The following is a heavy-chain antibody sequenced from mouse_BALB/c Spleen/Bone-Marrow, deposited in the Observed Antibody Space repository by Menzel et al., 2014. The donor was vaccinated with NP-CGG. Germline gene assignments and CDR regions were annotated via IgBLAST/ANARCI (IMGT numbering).Heavy chain of an antibody. CDR3: AREDITTVVEMDY. CDR2: ILPGSGNT. V-gene: IGHV1-9*01. Sequence: QVQLRQSGAELMKPGASVKISCKATGYTFSSYWIEWVKQRPGHGLEWIGEILPGSGNTNYNEKFKGKATFTADTSSNTAYMQLSSLTSEDSAVYYCAREDITTVVEMDYWGQGTSVTVS. D-gene: IGHD1-1*01. CDR1: GYTFSSYW. J-gene: IGHJ4*01.